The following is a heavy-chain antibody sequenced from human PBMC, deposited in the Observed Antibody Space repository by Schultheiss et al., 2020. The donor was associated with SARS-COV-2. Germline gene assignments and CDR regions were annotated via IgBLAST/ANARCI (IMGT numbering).Heavy chain of an antibody. CDR3: ARDEYYYDSSGYYVGNY. D-gene: IGHD3-22*01. V-gene: IGHV3-33*08. Sequence: GGSLRLSCAASGFTFSSYGMHWVRQAPGKGLEWVAVIWYDGSNKYYADSVKGRFTISRDNSKNTLYLQMNSLRAEDTAVYYCARDEYYYDSSGYYVGNYWGQGTLVTVSS. J-gene: IGHJ4*02. CDR1: GFTFSSYG. CDR2: IWYDGSNK.